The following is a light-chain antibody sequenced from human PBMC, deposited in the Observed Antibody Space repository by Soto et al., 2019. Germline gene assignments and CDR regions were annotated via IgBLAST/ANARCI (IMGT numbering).Light chain of an antibody. CDR3: QQYNNWPLYT. V-gene: IGKV3-15*01. J-gene: IGKJ2*01. CDR1: QSVSSN. Sequence: EIVMTQSPATLSVSPGERATLSCRASQSVSSNLAWYQQKPGQAPRLLIYGASTRATGIPARFSGSGSGTAFTLTIISLQSEDFAVYYCQQYNNWPLYTFGQGTKLEIK. CDR2: GAS.